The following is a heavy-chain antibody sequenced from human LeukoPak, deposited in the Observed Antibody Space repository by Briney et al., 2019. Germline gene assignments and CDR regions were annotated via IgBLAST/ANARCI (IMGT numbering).Heavy chain of an antibody. Sequence: GGSLRLSFAASGFTFSSYAMSWVRQAAGRGLEWVSALSGGGGSTFYTDSVKGRFTIPRDNSKNTLYLQMSSLRAEDTAVYFCAKSSSGLGLNEYFDLWGRGTLVTVSS. CDR3: AKSSSGLGLNEYFDL. J-gene: IGHJ2*01. CDR1: GFTFSSYA. V-gene: IGHV3-23*01. D-gene: IGHD2-8*01. CDR2: LSGGGGST.